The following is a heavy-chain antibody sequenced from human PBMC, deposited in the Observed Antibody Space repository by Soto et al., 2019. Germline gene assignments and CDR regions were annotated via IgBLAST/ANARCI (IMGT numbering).Heavy chain of an antibody. CDR3: ARDRGSYGMDV. J-gene: IGHJ6*02. CDR1: GDSISGGYY. CDR2: VSPIGTP. V-gene: IGHV4-31*03. Sequence: QVQLQESGPGLVKPSQTLSLTCSVSGDSISGGYYWSWIRQHPGKGLEWIGYVSPIGTPYYNPSLSSRVSISMHTSKNQLSLEVRSVSAADTAVYYCARDRGSYGMDVWGQGTTVTVSS.